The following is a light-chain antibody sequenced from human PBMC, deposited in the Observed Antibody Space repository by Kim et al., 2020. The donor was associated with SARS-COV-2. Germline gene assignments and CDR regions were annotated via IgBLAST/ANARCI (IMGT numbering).Light chain of an antibody. J-gene: IGKJ5*01. CDR3: QQYNKWPPIT. V-gene: IGKV3-15*01. CDR1: QSVRNN. Sequence: IVMTQSPATLSVSPGERVTLSCRASQSVRNNLAWYQQRPGQAPRLLIYGASTRATDISARFSGSGSGTEFILTITSLQSEDFAVYYCQQYNKWPPITFGQGTRLEIK. CDR2: GAS.